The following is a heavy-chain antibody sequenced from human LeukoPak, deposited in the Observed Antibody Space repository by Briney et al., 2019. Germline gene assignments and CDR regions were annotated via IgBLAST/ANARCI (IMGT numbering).Heavy chain of an antibody. CDR3: ARDLPGLAVAAADY. CDR1: GFTFSSYS. CDR2: ISSSSSYK. J-gene: IGHJ4*02. Sequence: GSLRLSCAASGFTFSSYSMNWVRQAPGKGLEWVSIISSSSSYKYYADSVKGRFTISRDNAKNSLYLQMNSLRAEDTAVYYCARDLPGLAVAAADYWGQGTLVTVSS. V-gene: IGHV3-21*01. D-gene: IGHD6-19*01.